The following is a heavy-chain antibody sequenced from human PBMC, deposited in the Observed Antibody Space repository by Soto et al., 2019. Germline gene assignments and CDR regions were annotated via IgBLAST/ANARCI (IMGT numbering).Heavy chain of an antibody. J-gene: IGHJ1*01. V-gene: IGHV3-48*04. CDR2: VSDDSTTI. CDR1: GFTFSIYS. CDR3: ARADVTTTWYSGFFQH. D-gene: IGHD6-13*01. Sequence: EVQLVESGGGLVQPGGSLRLSCAASGFTFSIYSMHWVRQAPGKGLEWVSYVSDDSTTINYADSVKDRFTISRDNAKNSLYLQMKSLRGEDTAVYYCARADVTTTWYSGFFQHWGQGTLVTVSS.